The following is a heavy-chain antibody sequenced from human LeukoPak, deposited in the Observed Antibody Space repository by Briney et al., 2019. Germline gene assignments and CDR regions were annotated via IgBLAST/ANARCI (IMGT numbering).Heavy chain of an antibody. J-gene: IGHJ4*02. CDR2: IYTSGST. V-gene: IGHV4-61*02. CDR3: ARDPDGDYAYFDY. Sequence: SETLSLTCTVSGGSISSGSYYWSWIRQPAGKGLEWIGRIYTSGSTNYNPSLKSRVTISVDTSKNQFSLRLSSVTAADTAVYYCARDPDGDYAYFDYWGQGTLVTVSS. CDR1: GGSISSGSYY. D-gene: IGHD4-17*01.